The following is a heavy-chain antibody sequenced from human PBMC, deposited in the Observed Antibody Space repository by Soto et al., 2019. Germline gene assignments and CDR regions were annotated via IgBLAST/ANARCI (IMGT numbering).Heavy chain of an antibody. J-gene: IGHJ6*02. CDR1: GFTFSSYG. Sequence: GGSLRLSCAASGFTFSSYGTHWVRQAPGKGLEWVAVIWYDGSNKYYADSVKGRFTISRDNSKNTLYLAMNSLRAEDTAVYYCASDSYGSGTYYYYGMDVWGQGTTVTLS. V-gene: IGHV3-33*01. CDR2: IWYDGSNK. D-gene: IGHD3-10*01. CDR3: ASDSYGSGTYYYYGMDV.